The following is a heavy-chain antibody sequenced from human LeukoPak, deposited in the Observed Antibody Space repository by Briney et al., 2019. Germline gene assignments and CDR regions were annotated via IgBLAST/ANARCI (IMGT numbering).Heavy chain of an antibody. CDR3: PRPTGEVGY. V-gene: IGHV4-34*01. D-gene: IGHD3-10*01. CDR1: GGSFSDYY. CDR2: INHSGST. Sequence: SETLSLTCGVYGGSFSDYYWSWIRQPPGKGLEWIGEINHSGSTNYNPSLKSRVTISVDTSKNQFSLKLSSVTTADTAVYYCPRPTGEVGYWGQGTLVTVSS. J-gene: IGHJ4*02.